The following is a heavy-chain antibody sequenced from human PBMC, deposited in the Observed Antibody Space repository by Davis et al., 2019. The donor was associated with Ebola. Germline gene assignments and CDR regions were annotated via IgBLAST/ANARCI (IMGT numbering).Heavy chain of an antibody. Sequence: SVNVSCKASGYTFTSYGISWVRQAPGQGLEWMGWISAYNGNTNYAQKLQGRVTMTTDPSTSTAYMELRSLRSDDTAVYYCAGVGGSSGGSRNFDYWGQGTLVTVSS. CDR3: AGVGGSSGGSRNFDY. V-gene: IGHV1-18*01. J-gene: IGHJ4*02. CDR1: GYTFTSYG. D-gene: IGHD2-15*01. CDR2: ISAYNGNT.